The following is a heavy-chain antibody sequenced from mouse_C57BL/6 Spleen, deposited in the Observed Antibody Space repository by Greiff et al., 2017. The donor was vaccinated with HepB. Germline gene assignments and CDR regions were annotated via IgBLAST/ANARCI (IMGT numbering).Heavy chain of an antibody. Sequence: VQLQESGAELVRPGSSVTLSCKASGYTFTSYWMHWVNQSPLQGLVWIGNIDPSDSETHYNQKFKDKATLTVDKSSSTAYMQLSSLTSEDSAVYYCARSYSNLYYFDYWGQGTTLTVSS. CDR3: ARSYSNLYYFDY. CDR1: GYTFTSYW. J-gene: IGHJ2*01. CDR2: IDPSDSET. D-gene: IGHD2-5*01. V-gene: IGHV1-52*01.